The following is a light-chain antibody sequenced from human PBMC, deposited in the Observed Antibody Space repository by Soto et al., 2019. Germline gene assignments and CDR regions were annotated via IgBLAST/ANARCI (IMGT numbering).Light chain of an antibody. CDR1: QSVSSN. J-gene: IGKJ1*01. CDR3: QQYGSSGT. V-gene: IGKV3-15*01. Sequence: RGMTQSPATLSVSPGERATLSCRASQSVSSNLAWYQQKPGQAPRLLIYGASTRATGIPARFSGSGSGTDFTLTISRLEPEDFAVYYCQQYGSSGTFGQGTKAAIK. CDR2: GAS.